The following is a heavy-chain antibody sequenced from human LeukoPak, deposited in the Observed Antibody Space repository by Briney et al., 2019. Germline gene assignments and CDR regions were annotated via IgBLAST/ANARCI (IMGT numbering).Heavy chain of an antibody. CDR1: GFTFSSYA. Sequence: PGGSLRLSCAASGFTFSSYAMSWVRQAPGKGLEWVSAISGSGGSTYYPDSVKGRFTISRDNSKNTLYLQMNSLRAEDTAVYYCAKAGIVVVITTFYFDYWGQGTLVTVSS. V-gene: IGHV3-23*01. CDR2: ISGSGGST. CDR3: AKAGIVVVITTFYFDY. J-gene: IGHJ4*02. D-gene: IGHD3-22*01.